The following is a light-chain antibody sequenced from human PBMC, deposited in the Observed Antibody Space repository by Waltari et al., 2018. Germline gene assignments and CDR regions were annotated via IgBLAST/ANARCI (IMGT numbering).Light chain of an antibody. J-gene: IGKJ2*01. CDR3: QQSDT. CDR2: DAS. CDR1: QDISNF. V-gene: IGKV1-33*01. Sequence: DIQMTPSPSSLSASVGERVTITCQASQDISNFLNWYQQKPGKATKLLIYDASNLETGVPSRFSGSGSGTDFTFSINSLQPEDFATYYCQQSDTFGQGTRLEIK.